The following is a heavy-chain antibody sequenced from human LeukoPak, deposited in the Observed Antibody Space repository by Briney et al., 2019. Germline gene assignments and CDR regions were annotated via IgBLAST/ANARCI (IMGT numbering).Heavy chain of an antibody. CDR2: FSGTDGGT. CDR3: ARDGITMRILEY. V-gene: IGHV3-23*01. J-gene: IGHJ4*02. Sequence: PGGSLRLSCAASGFTVSSYGMTWVRQAPGKGLEWVSSFSGTDGGTYYADSVKGRFTISRDNSKNTLYLQMDSLRAEDTAVYYCARDGITMRILEYWGQGTLVTVSS. D-gene: IGHD3-10*01. CDR1: GFTVSSYG.